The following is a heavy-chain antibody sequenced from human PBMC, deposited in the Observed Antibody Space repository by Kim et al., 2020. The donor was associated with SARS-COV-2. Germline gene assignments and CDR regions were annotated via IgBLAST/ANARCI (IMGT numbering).Heavy chain of an antibody. J-gene: IGHJ4*02. V-gene: IGHV3-23*01. D-gene: IGHD2-2*01. CDR2: IRVSGASI. Sequence: GGALRLSCAASGFTFSSYAMSWVCQAPGKGLEWVSVIRVSGASIVYADTMKSRLSISRDISKNTLFLQMNSLRVEATAMYYCTKSRACTSGHMDSWGQGTQVTVSS. CDR3: TKSRACTSGHMDS. CDR1: GFTFSSYA.